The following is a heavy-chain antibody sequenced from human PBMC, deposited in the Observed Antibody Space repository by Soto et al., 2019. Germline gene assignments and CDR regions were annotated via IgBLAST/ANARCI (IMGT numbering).Heavy chain of an antibody. CDR1: RDTFNKYA. V-gene: IGHV1-69*01. CDR3: ARGETYLGV. Sequence: QVQLVQCGAEVKKPGSSVKVSCKTSRDTFNKYAFNWVRQAPGQGLEWMGGIIPMFSSRNYAEKFQGRVTITADDSTRTAYMELRSLKFEATAVYYCARGETYLGVWGQGTTVTVSS. CDR2: IIPMFSSR. D-gene: IGHD3-16*01. J-gene: IGHJ6*02.